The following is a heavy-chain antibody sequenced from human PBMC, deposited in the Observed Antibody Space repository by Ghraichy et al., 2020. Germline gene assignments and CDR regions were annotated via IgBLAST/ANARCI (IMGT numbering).Heavy chain of an antibody. CDR3: TTLTYSYDFWSGYGHYYYMDV. CDR1: GFTFSNAW. CDR2: IKSKTDGGTT. Sequence: GGSLRLSCAASGFTFSNAWMSWVRQAPGKGLEWVGRIKSKTDGGTTDYAAPVKGRFTISRDDSKNTLYLQMNSLKTEDTAVYYCTTLTYSYDFWSGYGHYYYMDVWGKGTTVTVSS. D-gene: IGHD3-3*01. J-gene: IGHJ6*03. V-gene: IGHV3-15*01.